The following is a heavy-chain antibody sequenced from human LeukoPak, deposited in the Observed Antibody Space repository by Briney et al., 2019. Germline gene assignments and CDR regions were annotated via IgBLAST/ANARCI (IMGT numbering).Heavy chain of an antibody. J-gene: IGHJ6*04. D-gene: IGHD3-10*02. CDR2: IGSSGSTI. Sequence: GGSLRLSCAASGFSFSSYEMNWVRQAPGKGLEWVSYIGSSGSTIYYADSVKGRFTISRDNAKNSLYLQMNSLRAEDTAVYYCAELGITMIGGVWGKGTTVTISS. V-gene: IGHV3-48*03. CDR3: AELGITMIGGV. CDR1: GFSFSSYE.